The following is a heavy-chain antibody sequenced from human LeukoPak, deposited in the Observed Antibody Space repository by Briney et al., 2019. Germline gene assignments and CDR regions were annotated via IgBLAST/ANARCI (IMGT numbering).Heavy chain of an antibody. V-gene: IGHV4-59*08. Sequence: KPSDTLSPTYTASGGSISSYYWSWLRQPPGNGLELSGYIYYSGSTNYNPSLKSRVTISVDTSKNQFSLKLSSVTAADTAVYYCARQEKRYYFDYWGQGTLVTVSS. J-gene: IGHJ4*02. D-gene: IGHD4-17*01. CDR1: GGSISSYY. CDR3: ARQEKRYYFDY. CDR2: IYYSGST.